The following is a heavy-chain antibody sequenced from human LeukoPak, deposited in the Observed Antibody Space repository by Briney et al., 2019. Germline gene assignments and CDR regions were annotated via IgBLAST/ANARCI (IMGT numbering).Heavy chain of an antibody. J-gene: IGHJ6*04. CDR1: GFTFSSYS. D-gene: IGHD3-10*02. CDR2: ISSTTSYI. Sequence: GGSLRLSCAASGFTFSSYSMNWVRQAPGKGLAWVSSISSTTSYINYADSVRGRFTISRDNAKNSLYLQMSSLRAEDTAVYYCAELGITMIGGVWGKGTTVTISS. V-gene: IGHV3-21*01. CDR3: AELGITMIGGV.